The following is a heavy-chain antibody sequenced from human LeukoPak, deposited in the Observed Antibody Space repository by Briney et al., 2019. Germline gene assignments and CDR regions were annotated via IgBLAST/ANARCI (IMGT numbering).Heavy chain of an antibody. D-gene: IGHD4-11*01. Sequence: WGSLRLTCAASGFIFSHYGMHWVRQAPGKGLEWVAVIWHDGSSKYYADSVKGRFTISRDNSENTVYLQMNSLRAEDTAVYYCAKDAQRGFDYSNSLEYWGQGDLVTVSS. V-gene: IGHV3-33*06. J-gene: IGHJ4*02. CDR2: IWHDGSSK. CDR1: GFIFSHYG. CDR3: AKDAQRGFDYSNSLEY.